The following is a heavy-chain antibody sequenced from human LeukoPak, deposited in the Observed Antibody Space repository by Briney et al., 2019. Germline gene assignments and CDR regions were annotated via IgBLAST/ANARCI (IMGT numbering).Heavy chain of an antibody. Sequence: PGGSLRLSCAASGFTFSSYSMNWVRQAPGKGLEWVSSISSSSSYIYYAHSVKGRFTISRDNAKNSLYLQMNSLRAEDTAVYYCARAPQENDYGDYWGQGTLVTVSS. CDR3: ARAPQENDYGDY. CDR2: ISSSSSYI. V-gene: IGHV3-21*01. J-gene: IGHJ4*02. CDR1: GFTFSSYS.